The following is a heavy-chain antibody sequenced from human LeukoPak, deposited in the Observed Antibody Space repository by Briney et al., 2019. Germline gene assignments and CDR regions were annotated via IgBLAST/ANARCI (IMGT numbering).Heavy chain of an antibody. D-gene: IGHD6-13*01. CDR2: LTGSGSST. Sequence: GGSLRLSCAASGFTFSSYPMSWVRQAPGKGLDWVSGLTGSGSSTFYADSVKGRFTISRDNSKNTLYLQMKSLSADDTAVYYCAKSIIAAGTDMAFDIWGQGRMVTVSS. CDR1: GFTFSSYP. CDR3: AKSIIAAGTDMAFDI. V-gene: IGHV3-23*01. J-gene: IGHJ3*02.